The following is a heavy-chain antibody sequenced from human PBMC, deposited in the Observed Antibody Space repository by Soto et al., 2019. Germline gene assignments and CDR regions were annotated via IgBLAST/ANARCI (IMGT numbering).Heavy chain of an antibody. CDR1: GGSVNSYY. D-gene: IGHD2-21*02. J-gene: IGHJ4*02. Sequence: RSLTCTVSGGSVNSYYWSWIRQPPGKGLEWIGYIFYSGSTNHNPSLKSRVTMSVDSSKNQFSLNLSSVTAADTAVYYCARVFPSYCGGDCSYFDSWGQGTLVTVSS. CDR3: ARVFPSYCGGDCSYFDS. V-gene: IGHV4-59*02. CDR2: IFYSGST.